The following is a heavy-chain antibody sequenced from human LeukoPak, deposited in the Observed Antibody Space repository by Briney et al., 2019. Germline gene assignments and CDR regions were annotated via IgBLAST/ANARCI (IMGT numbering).Heavy chain of an antibody. Sequence: PSETPSLTCTASGGSISSSSYYWGWIRQPPGKGLEWIGSIYYSGSTYYNPSLKSRVTVSVDTSKNQFSLKLSSVTAADTAVYYCARHTLGDIVVVPAARPNYYYYMDVWGKGTTVTVSS. CDR1: GGSISSSSYY. CDR3: ARHTLGDIVVVPAARPNYYYYMDV. J-gene: IGHJ6*03. V-gene: IGHV4-39*01. CDR2: IYYSGST. D-gene: IGHD2-2*01.